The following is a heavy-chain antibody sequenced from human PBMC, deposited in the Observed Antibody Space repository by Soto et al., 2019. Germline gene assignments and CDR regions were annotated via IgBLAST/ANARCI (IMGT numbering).Heavy chain of an antibody. CDR1: GGSISSGGYY. D-gene: IGHD4-17*01. V-gene: IGHV4-31*03. Sequence: SPSLTCTVSGGSISSGGYYWSWIRQHPGKGLEWIGYIYYSGSTYYNPSLKSRVTISVDTSKNQFSLKLSSVTAADTAVYYCAREQNYGDYFDYWGQGTLVTVSS. J-gene: IGHJ4*02. CDR2: IYYSGST. CDR3: AREQNYGDYFDY.